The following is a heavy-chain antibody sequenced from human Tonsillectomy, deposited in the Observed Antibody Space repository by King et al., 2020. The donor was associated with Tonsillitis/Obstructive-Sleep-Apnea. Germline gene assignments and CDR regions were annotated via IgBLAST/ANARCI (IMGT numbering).Heavy chain of an antibody. CDR1: GFTFSDYY. CDR3: ARDAKDIVVVPAAKYYYYYYGMDV. Sequence: VQLVESGGGLVKPGGSLRLSCAASGFTFSDYYMSWIRQAPGKGLEWVSYISSSSSYTNYADSVKGRFTISRDNAKNPLYLQMNSLRAEDTAVYYCARDAKDIVVVPAAKYYYYYYGMDVWGQGTTVTVSS. J-gene: IGHJ6*02. D-gene: IGHD2-2*01. CDR2: ISSSSSYT. V-gene: IGHV3-11*06.